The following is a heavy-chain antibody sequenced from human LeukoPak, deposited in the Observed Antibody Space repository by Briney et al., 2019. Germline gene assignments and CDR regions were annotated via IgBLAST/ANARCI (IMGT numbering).Heavy chain of an antibody. Sequence: GGSLRLSCAASGLSLSSNNVHWVRQAPGGGLEWLSYISAGSGTVFSADSVKGRFSISRDNARESLFLQMNSLRVEDTAVYYCARDLGLRRMIWGRGTLVIVSS. J-gene: IGHJ2*01. CDR2: ISAGSGTV. V-gene: IGHV3-48*04. CDR1: GLSLSSNN. CDR3: ARDLGLRRMI.